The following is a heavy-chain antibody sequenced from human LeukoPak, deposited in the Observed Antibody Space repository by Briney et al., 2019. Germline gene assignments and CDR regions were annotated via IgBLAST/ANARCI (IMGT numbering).Heavy chain of an antibody. CDR3: ARVAYYDSSGYLFDY. V-gene: IGHV1-46*01. Sequence: ASVKVSCKASGYTFTKYYIHWVRQAPGQGLEWMGLINPGGDNTNYAQNFQGRVTMTRDMSTSTVYMELSSLRSEDTAVYYCARVAYYDSSGYLFDYWGQGTLVTVSS. J-gene: IGHJ4*02. CDR1: GYTFTKYY. CDR2: INPGGDNT. D-gene: IGHD3-22*01.